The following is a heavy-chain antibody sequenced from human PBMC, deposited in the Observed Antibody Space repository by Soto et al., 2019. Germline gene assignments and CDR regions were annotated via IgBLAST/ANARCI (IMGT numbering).Heavy chain of an antibody. Sequence: SVKVSCKASGGTFSSYAISWVQQAPGQGLEWMGGIIPIFGTANYAQKFQGRVTITADKSTSTAYMELSSLRSEDTAVYYCARDMTGTTWTRYGMDVWGQGTTVTVSS. V-gene: IGHV1-69*06. CDR1: GGTFSSYA. CDR2: IIPIFGTA. CDR3: ARDMTGTTWTRYGMDV. D-gene: IGHD1-7*01. J-gene: IGHJ6*02.